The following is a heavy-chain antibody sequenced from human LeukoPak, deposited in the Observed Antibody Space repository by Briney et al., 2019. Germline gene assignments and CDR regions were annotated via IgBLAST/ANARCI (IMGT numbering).Heavy chain of an antibody. V-gene: IGHV1-58*01. CDR2: IVVGSGNT. J-gene: IGHJ3*02. D-gene: IGHD2-2*01. Sequence: SVKVSCKASGFTFTSSAVQWVRQARGQRLEWIGWIVVGSGNTNYAQKFQERVTITRDMSTSTAYMELSSLRSEDTAVYYCAAVRPQYQPRGAFDIWGQGTMVTVSS. CDR1: GFTFTSSA. CDR3: AAVRPQYQPRGAFDI.